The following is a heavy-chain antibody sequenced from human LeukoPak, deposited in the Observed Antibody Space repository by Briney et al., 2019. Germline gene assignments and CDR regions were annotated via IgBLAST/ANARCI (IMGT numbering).Heavy chain of an antibody. Sequence: PGGTLRLSSAASGVAFDDYGISWGRQAPGKGLEWVSGINWNGGSTGYADPVKVRFTISRDNAKNSLHLQMHRLRAEDTPLYYCAREMPDCSSTSCYYSAFDIWGQGTMVTVSS. CDR3: AREMPDCSSTSCYYSAFDI. V-gene: IGHV3-20*03. CDR1: GVAFDDYG. CDR2: INWNGGST. J-gene: IGHJ3*02. D-gene: IGHD2-2*01.